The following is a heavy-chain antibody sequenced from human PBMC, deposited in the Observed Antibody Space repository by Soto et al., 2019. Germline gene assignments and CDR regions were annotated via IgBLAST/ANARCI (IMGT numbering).Heavy chain of an antibody. Sequence: PGWCIKLASASSGYTFYSSAMDGVFQAPGKGLEWVAVISYDGSNKYYADSVKGRFTISRDNSKNTLYLQMNSLRAEDTAVYYCERDQGGTIFGYGMDVWGQGTTVTVSS. CDR2: ISYDGSNK. CDR1: GYTFYSSA. D-gene: IGHD3-3*01. J-gene: IGHJ6*02. V-gene: IGHV3-30-3*01. CDR3: ERDQGGTIFGYGMDV.